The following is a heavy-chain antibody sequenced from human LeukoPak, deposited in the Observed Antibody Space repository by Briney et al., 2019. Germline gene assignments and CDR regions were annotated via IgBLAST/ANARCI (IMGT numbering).Heavy chain of an antibody. CDR2: ISTSGTT. Sequence: SQTLSLTCSVSGGFISSSYYWSWIRPPAGKGLEWIGRISTSGTTNYNPSLKSRVTISVDTSKNQFSLKLSSVTAADTAVYYCARAAYSSSSTYWFDPWGQGTLVTVSS. D-gene: IGHD6-13*01. CDR1: GGFISSSYY. V-gene: IGHV4-61*02. J-gene: IGHJ5*02. CDR3: ARAAYSSSSTYWFDP.